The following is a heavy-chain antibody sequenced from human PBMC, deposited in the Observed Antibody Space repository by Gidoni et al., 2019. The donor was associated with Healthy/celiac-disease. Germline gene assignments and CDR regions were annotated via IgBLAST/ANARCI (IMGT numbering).Heavy chain of an antibody. J-gene: IGHJ4*02. V-gene: IGHV4-59*01. Sequence: QVQLQESGPGLVKPSETLSLTCTVSGGSISSYYWSWIRQPPGKGLEWIGYIYYSGITNYNPSLKSRVTISVDTSKNQFSLKLSSVTAADTAVYYCARGDYDYVWGSYRPFDYWGQGTLVTVSS. D-gene: IGHD3-16*02. CDR2: IYYSGIT. CDR1: GGSISSYY. CDR3: ARGDYDYVWGSYRPFDY.